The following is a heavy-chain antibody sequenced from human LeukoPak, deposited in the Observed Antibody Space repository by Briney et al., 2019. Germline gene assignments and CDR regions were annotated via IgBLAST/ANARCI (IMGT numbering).Heavy chain of an antibody. CDR2: IYYSGST. CDR3: ARLTAVLLWFGELSVFDY. CDR1: GGSTSSYY. J-gene: IGHJ4*02. V-gene: IGHV4-59*01. D-gene: IGHD3-10*01. Sequence: SETLSLTCTVSGGSTSSYYWSWIRQSPGKGLECIGYIYYSGSTNYNPSLKSRVTISVDTSKNQFSLKLSSVTAADTAVYYCARLTAVLLWFGELSVFDYWGQGTLVTVSS.